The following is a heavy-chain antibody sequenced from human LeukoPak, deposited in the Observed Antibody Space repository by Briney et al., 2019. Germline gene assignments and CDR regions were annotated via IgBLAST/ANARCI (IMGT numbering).Heavy chain of an antibody. CDR2: IYSGGST. CDR1: GFTFSSYA. Sequence: QPGGSLRLSCAASGFTFSSYAMSWVRQAPGKGLEWVSVIYSGGSTYYADSVKGRFTISRDNSKNTLYLQMNSLRAEDTAVYYCARATARGWYYFDYWGQGTLVTVSS. D-gene: IGHD6-19*01. J-gene: IGHJ4*02. V-gene: IGHV3-53*01. CDR3: ARATARGWYYFDY.